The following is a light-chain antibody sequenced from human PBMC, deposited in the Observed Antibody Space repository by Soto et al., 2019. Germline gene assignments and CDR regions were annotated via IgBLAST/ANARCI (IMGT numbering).Light chain of an antibody. CDR3: CSYAGSDTWV. V-gene: IGLV2-23*02. Sequence: ALTQPASVSGSPGQSITISCTGTSSDVGSYKFVSWYQQHPGKAPNLMIYEVSKRPSGVSNRFSGSKSGNTASLTISGLQAGDEADYYCCSYAGSDTWVFGGGTKLTVL. CDR2: EVS. J-gene: IGLJ3*02. CDR1: SSDVGSYKF.